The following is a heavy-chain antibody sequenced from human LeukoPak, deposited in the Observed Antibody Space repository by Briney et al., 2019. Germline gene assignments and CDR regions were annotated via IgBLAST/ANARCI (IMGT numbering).Heavy chain of an antibody. CDR1: GGSISSGDYY. CDR3: ASSPGDYFDY. Sequence: SETLSLTCTVSGGSISSGDYYWSWIRQPPGKGLEWIGYIYYSGSTYYNPSLKSRVTISVDRSKNQFSLKLSSVTAADTAVYYCASSPGDYFDYWGQGTLVTVSS. J-gene: IGHJ4*02. V-gene: IGHV4-30-4*01. D-gene: IGHD4-17*01. CDR2: IYYSGST.